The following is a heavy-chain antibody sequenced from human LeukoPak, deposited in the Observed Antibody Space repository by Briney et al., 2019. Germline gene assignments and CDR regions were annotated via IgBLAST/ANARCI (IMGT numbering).Heavy chain of an antibody. Sequence: SVKVSCKASGGTFSSNAISWVRQAPGQGLEWMGRIIPIFGTANYAQKFQGRVTITTDESTSTAYMELSSLRSEDTAVYYCAGTYYYDSSGSYYYYMDVWGKGTTVTVSS. D-gene: IGHD3-22*01. CDR2: IIPIFGTA. V-gene: IGHV1-69*05. CDR1: GGTFSSNA. J-gene: IGHJ6*03. CDR3: AGTYYYDSSGSYYYYMDV.